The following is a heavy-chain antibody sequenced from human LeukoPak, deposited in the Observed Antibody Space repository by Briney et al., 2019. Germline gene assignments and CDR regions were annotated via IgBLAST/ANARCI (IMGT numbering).Heavy chain of an antibody. D-gene: IGHD2-2*01. Sequence: SVKVSCKASGDTFSTNVISWVRQAPGQGLEWMGGLFPLFGTAHYAQKLQGRVTITTDESTSTAYMVLSSLRSDDTAVYYCARGGGPYASTGFFAGPYDYWGQGTLVSVSS. J-gene: IGHJ4*02. CDR3: ARGGGPYASTGFFAGPYDY. V-gene: IGHV1-69*05. CDR2: LFPLFGTA. CDR1: GDTFSTNV.